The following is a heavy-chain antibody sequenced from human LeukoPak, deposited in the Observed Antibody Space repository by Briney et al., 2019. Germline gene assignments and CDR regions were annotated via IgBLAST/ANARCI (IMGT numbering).Heavy chain of an antibody. D-gene: IGHD6-25*01. V-gene: IGHV1-8*03. CDR3: AGELRRDEI. Sequence: ASVKVSCKASGYAFTSYDINWVRQATGQGLEWMGYMNPNSGNGGYAQKFQGRVTITTDTSSSTAYMELSGLTSEDTAVYYCAGELRRDEIWGQGTLVTVSS. CDR1: GYAFTSYD. CDR2: MNPNSGNG. J-gene: IGHJ3*02.